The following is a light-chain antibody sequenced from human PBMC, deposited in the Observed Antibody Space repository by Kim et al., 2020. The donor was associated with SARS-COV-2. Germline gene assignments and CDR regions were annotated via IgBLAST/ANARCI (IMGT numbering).Light chain of an antibody. J-gene: IGLJ2*01. CDR1: ALPKQY. CDR3: QSADSSGTYHVV. Sequence: SYELTQPPSVSVSPGQTARITCSGDALPKQYAYWYQQKPGQAPVLVIYKGSERPSGIPERFSGSSSGTAVTLTISGVQAEDEADYYCQSADSSGTYHVVF. CDR2: KGS. V-gene: IGLV3-25*03.